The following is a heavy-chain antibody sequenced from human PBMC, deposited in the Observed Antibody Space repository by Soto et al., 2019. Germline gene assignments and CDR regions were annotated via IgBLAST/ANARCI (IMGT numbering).Heavy chain of an antibody. J-gene: IGHJ2*01. CDR1: GDFISSHY. Sequence: QVQLQESGPGLVKPSETLSLTCTVSGDFISSHYWSWIRQSPGKGLEWIGDVYHNGKTDSNPSLKSRVSRSLDTSKNQISLSLTSVTAADTAVYYCARPRGTTPAVWYFDLWGRGTLVTVSS. D-gene: IGHD4-17*01. CDR2: VYHNGKT. CDR3: ARPRGTTPAVWYFDL. V-gene: IGHV4-59*08.